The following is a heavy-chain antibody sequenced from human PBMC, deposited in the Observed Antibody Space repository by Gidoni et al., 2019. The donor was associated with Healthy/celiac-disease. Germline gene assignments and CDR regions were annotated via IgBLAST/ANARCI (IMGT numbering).Heavy chain of an antibody. CDR2: IIPILGIA. J-gene: IGHJ4*02. CDR1: GGTFSSYT. D-gene: IGHD6-19*01. Sequence: QVQLVQSGAEVKKPGSSVKVSCKASGGTFSSYTISWVRQAPGQGLEWMGRIIPILGIANYAQKFQGRVTITADKSTSTAYMELSSLRSEDTAVYYCARDPPIQSNYSSGWYGDYWGQGTLVTVSS. CDR3: ARDPPIQSNYSSGWYGDY. V-gene: IGHV1-69*08.